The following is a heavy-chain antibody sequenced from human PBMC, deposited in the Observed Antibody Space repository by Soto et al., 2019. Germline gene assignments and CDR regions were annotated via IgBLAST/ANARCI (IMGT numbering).Heavy chain of an antibody. CDR2: IWYHGNSM. V-gene: IGHV3-33*01. CDR3: ARYNTGHSDY. J-gene: IGHJ4*02. D-gene: IGHD2-8*02. CDR1: GFSFSNYG. Sequence: GQLVQSGGGVVQPGRSLRLSCAASGFSFSNYGMHWVRQAPGKGLEWVAVIWYHGNSMYYADSVKGRFTISRDNSKNMLYLQMNSLRAEDTAVYYCARYNTGHSDYWGQGTLVTVSS.